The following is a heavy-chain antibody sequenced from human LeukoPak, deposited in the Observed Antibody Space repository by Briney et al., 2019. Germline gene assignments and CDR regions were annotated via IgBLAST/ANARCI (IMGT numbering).Heavy chain of an antibody. CDR2: IIVGSGAT. CDR1: GVTSTNFA. CDR3: AADLSNPRMGASYLDS. J-gene: IGHJ4*02. D-gene: IGHD3-16*01. V-gene: IGHV1-58*01. Sequence: SVKVSCKASGVTSTNFAVQWVRQARGQRLEWIGWIIVGSGATKCAQDFQERVTITRDLSTSTLYMELRSLTSEDTAVYYCAADLSNPRMGASYLDSWGQGTLVTVSS.